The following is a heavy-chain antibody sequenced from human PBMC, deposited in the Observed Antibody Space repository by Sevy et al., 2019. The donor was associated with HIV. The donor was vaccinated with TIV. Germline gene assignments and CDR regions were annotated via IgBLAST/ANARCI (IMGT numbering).Heavy chain of an antibody. CDR1: GFTFSSYN. D-gene: IGHD3-22*01. Sequence: GGSLRLSCAASGFTFSSYNMNWVRQAPGKGLEWVSYISSSTSTIYYADSVKGRFTISRDNARNSLYLQMNSLRDEDTAFYYCARNSYYYDSSGYYFHYMDVWVKGTTVTVSS. V-gene: IGHV3-48*02. CDR3: ARNSYYYDSSGYYFHYMDV. J-gene: IGHJ6*03. CDR2: ISSSTSTI.